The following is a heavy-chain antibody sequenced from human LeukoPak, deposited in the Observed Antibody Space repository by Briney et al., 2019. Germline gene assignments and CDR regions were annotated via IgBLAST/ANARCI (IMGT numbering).Heavy chain of an antibody. Sequence: PSETLSLTCTVSGGSISSYYWSWIRQPPGKGLEWIGYIYYSGSTNYNPSLKSRVTISVDTSKNQFSLKLSSVTAADTAVYYCARGDYDILTYYFDYWGQGTLVTVSS. D-gene: IGHD3-9*01. J-gene: IGHJ4*02. CDR2: IYYSGST. CDR1: GGSISSYY. V-gene: IGHV4-59*01. CDR3: ARGDYDILTYYFDY.